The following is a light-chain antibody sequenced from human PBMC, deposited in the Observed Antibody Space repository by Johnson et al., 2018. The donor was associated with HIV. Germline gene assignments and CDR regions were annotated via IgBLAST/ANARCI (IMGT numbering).Light chain of an antibody. V-gene: IGLV1-51*01. CDR1: SSNIGNNY. Sequence: QSVLTQPPSVSAAPGQKVTISCSGSSSNIGNNYVSWYQQLPGTAPKLLIYANNKRPSGIPDRFSGPKSGTSATLGITGLQTGDEADYYCGTWDNSLGACLYVFGTGTKVTVL. J-gene: IGLJ1*01. CDR3: GTWDNSLGACLYV. CDR2: ANN.